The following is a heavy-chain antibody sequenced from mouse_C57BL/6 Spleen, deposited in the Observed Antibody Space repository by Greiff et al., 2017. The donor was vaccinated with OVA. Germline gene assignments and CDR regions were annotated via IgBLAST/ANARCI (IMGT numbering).Heavy chain of an antibody. D-gene: IGHD2-4*01. CDR3: ARSYYDYDKDYAMDY. CDR2: IYPGDGDT. CDR1: GYAFSSSW. J-gene: IGHJ4*01. V-gene: IGHV1-82*01. Sequence: VQLQQSGPELVKPGASVKISCKASGYAFSSSWMNWVKQRPGKGLEWIGRIYPGDGDTNYNGKFKGKATLTADKSSSTAYMQLSSLTSEDSAVYFCARSYYDYDKDYAMDYWGQGTSVTVSS.